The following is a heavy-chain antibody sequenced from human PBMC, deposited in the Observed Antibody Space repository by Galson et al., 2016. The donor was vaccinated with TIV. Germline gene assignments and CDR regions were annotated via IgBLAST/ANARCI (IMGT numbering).Heavy chain of an antibody. J-gene: IGHJ6*02. D-gene: IGHD4-17*01. CDR1: GYSFLSFD. CDR3: ARPSYGSAYYGLDV. Sequence: SVKVSCKASGYSFLSFDINWVRQAAGQGLEWMGWMNPHSGSTVSAQKFQGRVTMTRNLSISTAYMELGSLTSEDTAIYYCARPSYGSAYYGLDVWGQGTTVTVSS. CDR2: MNPHSGST. V-gene: IGHV1-8*01.